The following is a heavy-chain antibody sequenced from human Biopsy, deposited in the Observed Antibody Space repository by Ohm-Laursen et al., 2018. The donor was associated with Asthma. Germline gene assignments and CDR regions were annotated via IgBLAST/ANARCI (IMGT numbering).Heavy chain of an antibody. CDR2: VNTGNGDT. Sequence: ASVKVSCKASGYNFISFAIHWVRQAPGQRLEWMGWVNTGNGDTKYSQKFQGRVTITRDTSASTAYMELRSLRSEDTAAYYCARTYYDFLTGQVKDVFGVWGQGTMVTVPS. CDR3: ARTYYDFLTGQVKDVFGV. V-gene: IGHV1-3*04. CDR1: GYNFISFA. D-gene: IGHD3-9*01. J-gene: IGHJ3*01.